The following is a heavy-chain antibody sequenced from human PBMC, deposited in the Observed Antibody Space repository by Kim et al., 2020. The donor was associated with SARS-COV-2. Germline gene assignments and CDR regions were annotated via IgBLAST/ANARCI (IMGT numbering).Heavy chain of an antibody. V-gene: IGHV1-24*01. D-gene: IGHD1-1*01. CDR2: FDPEDGET. Sequence: ASVKVSCKVSGYTLTELSMHWVRQAPGKGLEWMGGFDPEDGETIYAQKFQGRVTMTEDTSTDTAYMELSSLRSEDTAVYYCTTSTPEQRANWFDPWAREPWSPSPQ. CDR3: TTSTPEQRANWFDP. J-gene: IGHJ5*02. CDR1: GYTLTELS.